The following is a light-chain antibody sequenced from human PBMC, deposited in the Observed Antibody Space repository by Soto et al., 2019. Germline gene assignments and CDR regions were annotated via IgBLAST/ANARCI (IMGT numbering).Light chain of an antibody. Sequence: LVMPQSPATLSVSPGERATLSCRASQSVSSNLAWYHQKPGQAPRLLIYGASTRATGIPARFSGTGSGTEFTLTISSLQSEDFAVYYCQQYNNSPITFGQGILMEIK. CDR3: QQYNNSPIT. CDR2: GAS. CDR1: QSVSSN. J-gene: IGKJ5*01. V-gene: IGKV3-15*01.